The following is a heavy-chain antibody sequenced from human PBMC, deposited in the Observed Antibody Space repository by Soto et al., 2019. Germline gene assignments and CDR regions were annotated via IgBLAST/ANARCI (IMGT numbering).Heavy chain of an antibody. J-gene: IGHJ5*02. CDR2: MNLGSGNT. CDR1: GYTFTSYD. D-gene: IGHD2-15*01. CDR3: AAEVVVAATIGFDP. Sequence: ASVKVSCKASGYTFTSYDINWVRQATGQGLEWMGWMNLGSGNTDYAQKFQERVTITRDTSTSTAYMELSSLRSEDTAVYYCAAEVVVAATIGFDPWGQGTLVTVSS. V-gene: IGHV1-8*01.